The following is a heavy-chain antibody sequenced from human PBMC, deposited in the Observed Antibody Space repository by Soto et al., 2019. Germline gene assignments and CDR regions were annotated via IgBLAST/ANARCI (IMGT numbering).Heavy chain of an antibody. CDR1: GYSISSGYY. CDR3: ARVFACSTSCYLSGFDP. J-gene: IGHJ5*02. Sequence: PSETLSLTCAVSGYSISSGYYWGWIRQPPGKGLEWIGSIYHSGSTYYNPSLKSRVTISVDTSKNQFSLKLSSVTAADTAVYYCARVFACSTSCYLSGFDPWGQGTLVTVSS. CDR2: IYHSGST. D-gene: IGHD2-2*01. V-gene: IGHV4-38-2*01.